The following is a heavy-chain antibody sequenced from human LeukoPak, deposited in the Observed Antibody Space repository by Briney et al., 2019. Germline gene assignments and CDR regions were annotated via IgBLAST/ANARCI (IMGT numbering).Heavy chain of an antibody. J-gene: IGHJ4*02. Sequence: GRSLRLSCAASGFTFSSYGMHWVRQAPGKGLEWVAVIWYDGSNKYYADSVKGRFTISRDNSKNTLYLQMNSLRAEDTAVYYCAISHYYDFWSGYSIGWGQGTLVTVSS. D-gene: IGHD3-3*01. V-gene: IGHV3-33*08. CDR1: GFTFSSYG. CDR2: IWYDGSNK. CDR3: AISHYYDFWSGYSIG.